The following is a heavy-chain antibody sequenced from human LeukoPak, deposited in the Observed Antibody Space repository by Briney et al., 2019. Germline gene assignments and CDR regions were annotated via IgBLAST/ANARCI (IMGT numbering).Heavy chain of an antibody. Sequence: GGSLRLSCAASGFTFSSYAMSWLRQAPGKGLEWVSSISGSYGTTYYADSVKGRFTISRDNSKNTLYLQMNSLRAEDTAVYYCARGHPYYFDYWGQGTLVTVSS. CDR3: ARGHPYYFDY. CDR2: ISGSYGTT. CDR1: GFTFSSYA. V-gene: IGHV3-23*01. J-gene: IGHJ4*02.